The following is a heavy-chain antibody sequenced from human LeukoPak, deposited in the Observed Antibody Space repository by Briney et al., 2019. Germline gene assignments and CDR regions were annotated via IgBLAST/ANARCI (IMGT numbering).Heavy chain of an antibody. D-gene: IGHD6-19*01. CDR3: ARLGGGSHWYNFDS. Sequence: SSETLSLTCTVSGGSISSGGYYWSWIRQPPGKGLEWIGYIYHSGSTYYNPSLKSRVTISVDRSKNQFSLKLSSVTAADTAVYYCARLGGGSHWYNFDSWGQGTLVTVSS. CDR2: IYHSGST. J-gene: IGHJ4*02. CDR1: GGSISSGGYY. V-gene: IGHV4-30-2*01.